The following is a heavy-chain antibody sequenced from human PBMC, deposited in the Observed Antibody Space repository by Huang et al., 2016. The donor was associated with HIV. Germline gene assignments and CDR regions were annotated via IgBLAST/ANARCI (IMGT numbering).Heavy chain of an antibody. V-gene: IGHV3-48*01. CDR3: ARTEMEYYYGSSGYYPDY. Sequence: EVQLVESGGALVQPGGSLKLSCVVSGFDFSKYSMNWVRQAQGKSLGWVSYISGTSINIYYADSVKGRFTISRDNAKNSVFLQMRSLRAEDTALYYCARTEMEYYYGSSGYYPDYWGQGTQVTVSS. D-gene: IGHD3-22*01. CDR1: GFDFSKYS. CDR2: ISGTSINI. J-gene: IGHJ4*02.